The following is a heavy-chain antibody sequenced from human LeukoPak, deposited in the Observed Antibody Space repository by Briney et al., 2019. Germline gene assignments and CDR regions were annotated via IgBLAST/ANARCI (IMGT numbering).Heavy chain of an antibody. D-gene: IGHD1-26*01. CDR3: ATTSTVGAWATFDY. Sequence: PGGSLRLSCAASGFTFSSYAMHWARQAPGKGLEWVAVISYDGSNKYYADSVKGRFTISRDNSKNTLYLQMNSLRAEDTAVYYCATTSTVGAWATFDYWGQGTLVTVSS. V-gene: IGHV3-30-3*01. CDR1: GFTFSSYA. CDR2: ISYDGSNK. J-gene: IGHJ4*02.